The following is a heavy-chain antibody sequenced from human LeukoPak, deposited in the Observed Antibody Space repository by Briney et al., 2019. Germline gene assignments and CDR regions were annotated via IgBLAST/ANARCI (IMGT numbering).Heavy chain of an antibody. Sequence: PGGSLRLSCAAPGFTFSDYYMSWIRQAPGKGLEWVSYISSSGSTIYYADSVKGRFTISRDNAKNSLYLQMNSLRAEDTAVYYCARGLRYFDWLLPYFDYWGQGTLVTVSS. J-gene: IGHJ4*02. CDR1: GFTFSDYY. CDR2: ISSSGSTI. CDR3: ARGLRYFDWLLPYFDY. D-gene: IGHD3-9*01. V-gene: IGHV3-11*01.